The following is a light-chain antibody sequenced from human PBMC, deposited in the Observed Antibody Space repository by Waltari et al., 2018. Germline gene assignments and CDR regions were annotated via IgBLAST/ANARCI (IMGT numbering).Light chain of an antibody. CDR1: QGMSSY. V-gene: IGKV1-9*01. CDR3: QQRNSYPLLT. Sequence: IQLTQSPSSLSASVGDRVTITCRASQGMSSYLAWYQQKQGKAPKLLIYSASTLQSGVPSSVSASGSGTDFTLTINSLQPEDFATYYCQQRNSYPLLTFGGGTKVEIK. J-gene: IGKJ4*01. CDR2: SAS.